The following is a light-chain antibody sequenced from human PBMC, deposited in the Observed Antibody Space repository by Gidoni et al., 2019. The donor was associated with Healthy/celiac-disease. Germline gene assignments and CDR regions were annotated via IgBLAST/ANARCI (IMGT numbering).Light chain of an antibody. CDR3: EQYYSYPLT. CDR2: AAS. CDR1: QGISSY. J-gene: IGKJ4*01. Sequence: AIRMTQSPSSFSASTGDRVTSTCRASQGISSYLAWYHQKPGKAPKLLIYAASTLQSGVPSRFSGSGSGTDFTLTISCLQSEDFATCYCEQYYSYPLTFGGGTKVESK. V-gene: IGKV1-8*01.